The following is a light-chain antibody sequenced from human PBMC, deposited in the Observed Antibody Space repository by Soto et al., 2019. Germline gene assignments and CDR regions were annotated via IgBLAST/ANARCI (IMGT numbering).Light chain of an antibody. CDR2: DAS. J-gene: IGKJ1*01. Sequence: EIGVNQAPGNLSFSSREKATLPCRGRQGVSSSYLAWYQQKPGPAPRLLIYDASSRATGIPDRFSGSGSGTDFTLTISRLEPEDFAVYYCQQYGSSRTFGQGTKVEIK. V-gene: IGKV3-20*01. CDR3: QQYGSSRT. CDR1: QGVSSSY.